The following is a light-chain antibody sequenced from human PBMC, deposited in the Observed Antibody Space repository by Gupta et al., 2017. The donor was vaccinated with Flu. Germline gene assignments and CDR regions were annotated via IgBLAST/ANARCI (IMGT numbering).Light chain of an antibody. CDR2: EVS. J-gene: IGLJ1*01. CDR1: SSDVGGYNN. V-gene: IGLV2-14*01. Sequence: QSALTQPDSVSGSPGQSTSISCTGTSSDVGGYNNVSWYQQHPGKAPKLMIYEVSNRPSGVSNRFSGSKSGNTASLTISGLQAQDEADYFCSSYTTSSTLYVFGSGTRVTVL. CDR3: SSYTTSSTLYV.